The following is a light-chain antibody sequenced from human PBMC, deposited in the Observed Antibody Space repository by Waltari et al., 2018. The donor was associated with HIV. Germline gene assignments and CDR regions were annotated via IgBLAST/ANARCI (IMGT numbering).Light chain of an antibody. CDR3: CAYAGSYTL. Sequence: QSVLTQPPSASGTPGQRVTISCSGSSSNIGSNTVNWYQQLPGTAPKLLIYSNNQRPSGVPDRFSGSKSGNTASLTISGLQADDEADYYCCAYAGSYTLFGGGTKVTVL. J-gene: IGLJ3*02. CDR1: SSNIGSNT. V-gene: IGLV1-44*01. CDR2: SNN.